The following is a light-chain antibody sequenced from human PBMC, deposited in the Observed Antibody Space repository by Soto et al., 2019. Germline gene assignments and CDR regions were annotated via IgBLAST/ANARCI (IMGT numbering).Light chain of an antibody. CDR1: QSVSDY. V-gene: IGKV3-11*01. J-gene: IGKJ1*01. CDR3: HQRGKGPPWT. Sequence: SCRASQSVSDYLAWYQQKPGQPPRLLIYDASMSVTGLTPRYNGSVSTPHFSFTASTLATSGAAFDHFHQRGKGPPWTLGQGTKVDIK. CDR2: DAS.